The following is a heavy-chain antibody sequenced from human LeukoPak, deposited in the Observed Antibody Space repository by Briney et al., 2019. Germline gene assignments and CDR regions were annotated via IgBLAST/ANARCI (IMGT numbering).Heavy chain of an antibody. V-gene: IGHV1-2*02. CDR1: GYTFTGKF. CDR2: IDPNSGGT. CDR3: ARDREGLAYFDY. J-gene: IGHJ4*02. Sequence: VAPVKVSCKASGYTFTGKFIHWVRQAPGQGLEWMGWIDPNSGGTDYAQKFRGRVTMTRDTSTSTAYMDLSSLISDDTAVYYCARDREGLAYFDYWGQGTLVTVSS. D-gene: IGHD3/OR15-3a*01.